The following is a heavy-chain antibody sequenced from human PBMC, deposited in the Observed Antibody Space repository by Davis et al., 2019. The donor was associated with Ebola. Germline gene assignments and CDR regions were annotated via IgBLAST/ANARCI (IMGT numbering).Heavy chain of an antibody. CDR2: ISSSSSYI. CDR3: ARDGGSTIFDY. J-gene: IGHJ4*02. Sequence: GESLKISCAASGFTFSSYAMNWVRQAPGKGLEWVSYISSSSSYIYYADSVKGRFTISRDNAKNSLYLQMNSLRAEDTAVYYCARDGGSTIFDYWGQGTLVTVSS. V-gene: IGHV3-21*05. CDR1: GFTFSSYA. D-gene: IGHD1-26*01.